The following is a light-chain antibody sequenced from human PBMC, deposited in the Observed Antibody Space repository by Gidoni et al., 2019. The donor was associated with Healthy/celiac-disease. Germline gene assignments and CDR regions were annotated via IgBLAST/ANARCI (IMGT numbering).Light chain of an antibody. CDR2: DAS. CDR1: QSVSSY. V-gene: IGKV3-11*01. Sequence: EIVLTQSPATLSLSPGERATLSCRASQSVSSYLDWYQQKPGQAPRLLIYDASNRATAIPARFSGSGSGTDFSLTISSLVPEDFAVYYCQQRSSWPSYTFXQXTKLEIK. CDR3: QQRSSWPSYT. J-gene: IGKJ2*01.